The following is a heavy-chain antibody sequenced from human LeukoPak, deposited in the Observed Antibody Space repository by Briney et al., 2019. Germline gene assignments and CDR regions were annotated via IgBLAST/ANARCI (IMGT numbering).Heavy chain of an antibody. CDR3: ARTGDYGPYFDY. CDR1: GGSISSYY. V-gene: IGHV4-59*01. CDR2: IYYGGST. D-gene: IGHD4-17*01. J-gene: IGHJ4*02. Sequence: PSETLSLTCTVSGGSISSYYWSWIRQPPGKGLEWIGYIYYGGSTNYNPSLKSRVTISVDTSKNQFSLKLSSVTAADTAVYYCARTGDYGPYFDYWGQGTLVTVSS.